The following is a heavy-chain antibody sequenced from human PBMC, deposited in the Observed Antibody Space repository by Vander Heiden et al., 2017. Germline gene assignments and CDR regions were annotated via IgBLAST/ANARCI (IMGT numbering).Heavy chain of an antibody. J-gene: IGHJ4*02. CDR3: AKSPDYYDSSGYYL. CDR1: GFTFSRYG. D-gene: IGHD3-22*01. CDR2: ISYDGSNK. Sequence: QVQLVESGGGVVQPGRSLRLSCAASGFTFSRYGMHWVRQAPGKGLEWVAVISYDGSNKYYADSVKGRFTISRDNSKNTLYLQMNSLRAEDTAVYYCAKSPDYYDSSGYYLWGQGTLVTVSS. V-gene: IGHV3-30*18.